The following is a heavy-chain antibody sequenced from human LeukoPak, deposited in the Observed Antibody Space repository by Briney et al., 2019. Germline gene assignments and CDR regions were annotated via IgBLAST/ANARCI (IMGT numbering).Heavy chain of an antibody. Sequence: KPSETLSLTCTVPGGSISSYYWSWIRQPPGKGLEWIGYIYYSGSTNYNPSLKSRVTISVDTSKNQFSLKLSSVTAADTAVYYCARSQGPGDAFDIWGQGTMVTVSS. CDR1: GGSISSYY. J-gene: IGHJ3*02. CDR3: ARSQGPGDAFDI. CDR2: IYYSGST. V-gene: IGHV4-59*01. D-gene: IGHD1-14*01.